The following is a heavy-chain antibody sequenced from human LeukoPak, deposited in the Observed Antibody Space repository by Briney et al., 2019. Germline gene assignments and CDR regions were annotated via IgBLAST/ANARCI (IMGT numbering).Heavy chain of an antibody. Sequence: SETLSLTCAVYGGSFSGYYWSWIRQPPGKGLEWIGEINHSGSTNYNPSLKSRVTISVDTSKNQFSLKLSSVTAADTAVYYCARGLSPRINMVRGVRPPFRGIFDYWGQGTLVTVSS. D-gene: IGHD3-10*01. CDR3: ARGLSPRINMVRGVRPPFRGIFDY. CDR2: INHSGST. CDR1: GGSFSGYY. V-gene: IGHV4-34*01. J-gene: IGHJ4*02.